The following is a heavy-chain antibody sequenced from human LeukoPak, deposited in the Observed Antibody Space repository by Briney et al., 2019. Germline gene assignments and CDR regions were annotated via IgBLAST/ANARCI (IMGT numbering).Heavy chain of an antibody. J-gene: IGHJ5*02. CDR1: GGSISSYY. Sequence: SETLSLTCTVSGGSISSYYWSWMRQPPGKGLEWIGYIYYSGSTNYNPSLKSRVTISVDTSKNQFSLKLSSVTAADTAVYHCARGRERGAAAGTGNWFDPWGQGTLVTVSS. CDR2: IYYSGST. V-gene: IGHV4-59*01. CDR3: ARGRERGAAAGTGNWFDP. D-gene: IGHD6-13*01.